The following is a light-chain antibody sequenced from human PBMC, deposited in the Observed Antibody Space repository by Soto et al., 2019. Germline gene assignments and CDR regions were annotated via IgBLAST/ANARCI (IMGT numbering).Light chain of an antibody. Sequence: EVGMSRCPGTQYLSQGERATLSCRASQSVSSNYLAWYQQKPGQAPRLLIFGASSRATGIPDRFSGSGSGTDFTLSISRLEPEDFAVYYCQPYVSSPPYTFGRGTKL. V-gene: IGKV3-20*01. J-gene: IGKJ2*01. CDR2: GAS. CDR3: QPYVSSPPYT. CDR1: QSVSSNY.